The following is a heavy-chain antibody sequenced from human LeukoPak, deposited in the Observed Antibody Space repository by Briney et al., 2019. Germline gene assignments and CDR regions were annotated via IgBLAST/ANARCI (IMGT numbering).Heavy chain of an antibody. CDR1: GYSISSGYY. CDR2: IYHFGST. Sequence: SETLSLTCTVSGYSISSGYYWGWIRQPPGKGLEWIGTIYHFGSTYYNPSLKSRVTISVDKSKNQFSLKLCSVTAADTAVYYCARGINILTGYYSWGQGTLVTVSS. CDR3: ARGINILTGYYS. V-gene: IGHV4-38-2*02. J-gene: IGHJ4*02. D-gene: IGHD3-9*01.